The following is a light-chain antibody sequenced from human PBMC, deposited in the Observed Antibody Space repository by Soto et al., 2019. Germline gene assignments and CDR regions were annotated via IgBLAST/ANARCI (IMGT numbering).Light chain of an antibody. CDR2: TAS. J-gene: IGKJ3*01. Sequence: DIQMTQSPSSMSASVGDRVTITCRASQSIASFLNWYQQKPGKAPKLLIYTASSLQSGVPSRFSGSGSGTDFTLTISSLQPEDFATYYCQHTYSIPQTFGPGTRVDIK. V-gene: IGKV1-39*01. CDR1: QSIASF. CDR3: QHTYSIPQT.